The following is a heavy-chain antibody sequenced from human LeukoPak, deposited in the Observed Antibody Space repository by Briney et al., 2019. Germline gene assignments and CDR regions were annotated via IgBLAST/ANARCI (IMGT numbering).Heavy chain of an antibody. CDR1: GYTFTNYM. CDR3: ARGGGPASTQFDL. CDR2: ISPHNGNT. V-gene: IGHV1-18*01. J-gene: IGHJ2*01. Sequence: ASVKVSCKTSGYTFTNYMITWGRQAPGQGLEWMGWISPHNGNTNYAQKVEGRVTMTTDASTTTAYMELRSLRSDDTALYYCARGGGPASTQFDLWGRGTLVTVSS. D-gene: IGHD2-2*01.